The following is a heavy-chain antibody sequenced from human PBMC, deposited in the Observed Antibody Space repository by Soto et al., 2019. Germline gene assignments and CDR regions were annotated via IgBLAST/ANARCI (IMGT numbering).Heavy chain of an antibody. CDR1: GFSLSTSGVG. V-gene: IGHV2-5*02. CDR3: ALLHEGAGDSSSWHGDY. CDR2: IYWDDDK. D-gene: IGHD6-13*01. J-gene: IGHJ4*02. Sequence: QITLKESGPTLVKPTQTLTLTCTFSGFSLSTSGVGVGWIRQPPGKALEWLALIYWDDDKRYSPSLKSRLTITKDTSKNQVVLTMTNMDPVDTATYYCALLHEGAGDSSSWHGDYWGQGTLVTVSS.